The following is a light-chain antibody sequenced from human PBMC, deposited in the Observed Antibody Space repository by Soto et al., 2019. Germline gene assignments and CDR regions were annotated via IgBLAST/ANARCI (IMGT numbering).Light chain of an antibody. CDR2: SAS. CDR3: QQSYTNPLS. Sequence: DVQMTQSPSSLSASVGDRVSITCRASQSITKYLNWYQQKPGKAPKLLIYSASGGVPSRFSGGGSGTEFTLTISSLQPEDSATYYCQQSYTNPLSFGGGTKVEIK. J-gene: IGKJ4*01. V-gene: IGKV1-39*01. CDR1: QSITKY.